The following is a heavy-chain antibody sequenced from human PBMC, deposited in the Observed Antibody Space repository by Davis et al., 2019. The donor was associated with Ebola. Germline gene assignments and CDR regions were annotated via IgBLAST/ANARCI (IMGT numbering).Heavy chain of an antibody. D-gene: IGHD1-26*01. CDR2: INSDGTKT. V-gene: IGHV3-74*01. CDR1: GFTFSSYW. Sequence: PGGSLRLSCAASGFTFSSYWMHWVRQAPGKGPVWVSRINSDGTKTIYADSVKGRFTTSRDNAENKLYLQMNSLRAEDTAVYYCAREIVGMTIVTWYYYQGMDVGGQGSTVTVSS. CDR3: AREIVGMTIVTWYYYQGMDV. J-gene: IGHJ6*02.